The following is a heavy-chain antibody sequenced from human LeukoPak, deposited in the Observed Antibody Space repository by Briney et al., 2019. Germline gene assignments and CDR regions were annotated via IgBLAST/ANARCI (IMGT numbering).Heavy chain of an antibody. CDR3: ARGGSSSSWYIDY. Sequence: GGSLRLSCAASGFTFGSYDMYWVRQATGKGLEWVSVIGTAGDTYYPGSVKGRFTISRENAKNSLYLQMNSLRAEDTAVYYCARGGSSSSWYIDYWGQGTLVTVSS. J-gene: IGHJ4*02. CDR2: IGTAGDT. V-gene: IGHV3-13*01. D-gene: IGHD6-13*01. CDR1: GFTFGSYD.